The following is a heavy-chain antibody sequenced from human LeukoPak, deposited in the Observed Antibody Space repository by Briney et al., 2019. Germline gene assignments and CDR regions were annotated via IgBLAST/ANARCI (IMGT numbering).Heavy chain of an antibody. CDR3: ARDLHYYLAIYV. J-gene: IGHJ6*02. CDR2: IGSDNKP. CDR1: RYNLSEYA. D-gene: IGHD2-21*02. V-gene: IGHV3-23*05. Sequence: GGSLRLSCGAHRYNLSEYAMTSVRQAPGKGLEWVSSIGSDNKPHYSESVKGRFAISRDNSKNTLFLQLHNLRVEDTALYYCARDLHYYLAIYVWGQVTTVTVSS.